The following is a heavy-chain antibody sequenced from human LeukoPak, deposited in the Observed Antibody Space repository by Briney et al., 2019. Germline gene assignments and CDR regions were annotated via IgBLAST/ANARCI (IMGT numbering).Heavy chain of an antibody. J-gene: IGHJ6*02. CDR1: GFTFSSYW. D-gene: IGHD3-22*01. Sequence: GGSLRLSCVVSGFTFSSYWMSWVRQAPGKGLEWVANIKEDGSEKYYVDSVKGRFTISRDNAKNSLYLQMNSLRAEDTAVYYCARDGGDDSSGYYYSYYYYGMDVWGQGTTVTVSS. V-gene: IGHV3-7*01. CDR2: IKEDGSEK. CDR3: ARDGGDDSSGYYYSYYYYGMDV.